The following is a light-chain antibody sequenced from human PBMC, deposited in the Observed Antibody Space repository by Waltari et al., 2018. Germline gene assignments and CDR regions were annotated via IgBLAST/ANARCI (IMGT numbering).Light chain of an antibody. J-gene: IGKJ2*02. CDR2: KAS. CDR1: QSIVSW. V-gene: IGKV1-5*03. CDR3: QQYFSGCT. Sequence: DIQMTQSPSTLSASVGDRVTITCRASQSIVSWVAWYQRKPGKAPKLLIDKASSLQSGVPSTFSGSGSGTDFTLTISSLQPDDFATYYCQQYFSGCTFGQGTNLEIK.